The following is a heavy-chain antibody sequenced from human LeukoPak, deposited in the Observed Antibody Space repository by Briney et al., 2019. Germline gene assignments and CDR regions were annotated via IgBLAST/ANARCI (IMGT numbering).Heavy chain of an antibody. Sequence: SETLSLTCAVYGGSFSGYYWSWIRPPPGKGLEWIGENNHSGSTNYNPSLKSRVTISVDTSKNQFSLKLSSVTAADTAVYYCARGRADYTVVVPADNWFDPWGQGTLVTVSS. D-gene: IGHD2-2*01. V-gene: IGHV4-34*01. CDR3: ARGRADYTVVVPADNWFDP. J-gene: IGHJ5*02. CDR2: NNHSGST. CDR1: GGSFSGYY.